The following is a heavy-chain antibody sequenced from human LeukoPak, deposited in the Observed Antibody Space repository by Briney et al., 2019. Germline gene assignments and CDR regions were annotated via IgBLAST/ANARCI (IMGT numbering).Heavy chain of an antibody. D-gene: IGHD3-3*01. Sequence: SVKVSCKVSGGSFTNNAISWVRQAPGQGPEWMGRILPIFGTAEYAERFQGRVTITADKSTTTAYMELTSLKVKDTALYFCARGKGFVGHFDFWGQGTLVTVSS. J-gene: IGHJ4*02. V-gene: IGHV1-69*06. CDR2: ILPIFGTA. CDR1: GGSFTNNA. CDR3: ARGKGFVGHFDF.